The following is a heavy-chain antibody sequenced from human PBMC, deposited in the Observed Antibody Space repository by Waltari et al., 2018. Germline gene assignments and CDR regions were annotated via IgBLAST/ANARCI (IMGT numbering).Heavy chain of an antibody. CDR2: IRYDGSNK. V-gene: IGHV3-30*02. D-gene: IGHD6-19*01. CDR1: GFTCSSYG. Sequence: QVQLVESGGGVVQPGGSLRLSCAASGFTCSSYGLHWFRQAPGKGLEWVAFIRYDGSNKYYADSVKGRFTISRDNSKNTLYLQMNSLRAEDTAVYYCAKDPNSSGDLDYWGQGTLVTVSS. J-gene: IGHJ4*02. CDR3: AKDPNSSGDLDY.